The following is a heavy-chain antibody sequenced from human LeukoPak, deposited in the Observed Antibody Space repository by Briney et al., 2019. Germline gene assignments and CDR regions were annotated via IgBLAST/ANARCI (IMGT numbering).Heavy chain of an antibody. V-gene: IGHV3-48*03. J-gene: IGHJ5*02. CDR3: ARQAWVAAPMGNWFDP. Sequence: GGSLRLSCAASGFTFSSYEMNWVRQAPGKGLEWVSYISSSGSTIYYADSVKGRFTISRDNAKNSLYLQMNSLRAEGTAVYYCARQAWVAAPMGNWFDPWGQGTLVTVSS. CDR1: GFTFSSYE. D-gene: IGHD6-19*01. CDR2: ISSSGSTI.